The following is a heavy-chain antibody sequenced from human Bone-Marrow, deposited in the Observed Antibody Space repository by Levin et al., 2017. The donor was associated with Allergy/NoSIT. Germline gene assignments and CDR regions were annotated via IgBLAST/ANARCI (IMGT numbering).Heavy chain of an antibody. V-gene: IGHV4-34*01. D-gene: IGHD2-2*01. Sequence: SQTLSLTCAVYGGSFSDYYWAWIRQPPGKGLEWIGEIHHTGGTYYNPSLKSRLTISIDTSKNQFSLRLNSVTVAATAVYYCARGRRGLPAAILTKGSYDPWAQGNLVTVSS. CDR1: GGSFSDYY. CDR2: IHHTGGT. J-gene: IGHJ5*02. CDR3: ARGRRGLPAAILTKGSYDP.